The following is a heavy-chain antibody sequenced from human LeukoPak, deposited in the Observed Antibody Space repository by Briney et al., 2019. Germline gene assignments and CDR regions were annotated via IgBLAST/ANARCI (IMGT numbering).Heavy chain of an antibody. CDR2: ISGSGGST. CDR3: SPPRGDSSGYYYVY. Sequence: GGSLRLSCTASGLTFSSYVMSWVRQAPGKGLEWVSTISGSGGSTFYADSVRGRFAISRDNSRSTLYLQMNSLRAEDTATYYCSPPRGDSSGYYYVYWGQGTLVTVSS. J-gene: IGHJ4*02. D-gene: IGHD3-22*01. CDR1: GLTFSSYV. V-gene: IGHV3-23*01.